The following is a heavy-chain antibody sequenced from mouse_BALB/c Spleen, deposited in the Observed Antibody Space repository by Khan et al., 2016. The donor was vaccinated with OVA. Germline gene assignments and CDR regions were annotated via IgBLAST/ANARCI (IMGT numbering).Heavy chain of an antibody. V-gene: IGHV1-63*02. Sequence: QVRLQQSGVELVGPGPSVKLSCKVSGYTFTTYWSGWVNQRPGHGLEWIGDINPGIFYINYNEKFKGKATLTDDTSSSTAYLQLTSQTSEDSAVYCVTKWATCYFDVWGAGTTVTVSS. CDR1: GYTFTTYW. CDR2: INPGIFYI. CDR3: TKWATCYFDV. J-gene: IGHJ1*01.